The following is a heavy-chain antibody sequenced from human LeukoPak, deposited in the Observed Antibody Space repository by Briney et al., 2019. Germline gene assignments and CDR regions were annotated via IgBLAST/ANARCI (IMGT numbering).Heavy chain of an antibody. CDR2: VSGSGDRM. J-gene: IGHJ4*02. V-gene: IGHV3-23*01. D-gene: IGHD6-13*01. CDR1: RFTSSSYA. Sequence: TGGSLRLSCAASRFTSSSYALNWVRQAPGKGLEWVATVSGSGDRMYHADSVEGRFTISRDNSKNTIYLQMNSLRAEDTALHYCAKAAAAPGFDFWGQGTLVTVSS. CDR3: AKAAAAPGFDF.